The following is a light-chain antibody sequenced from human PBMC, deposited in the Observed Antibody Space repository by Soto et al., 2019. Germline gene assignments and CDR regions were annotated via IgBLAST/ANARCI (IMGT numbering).Light chain of an antibody. CDR3: WPYAGSSTAVV. CDR2: EGS. V-gene: IGLV2-23*01. CDR1: SSDVGSYNL. J-gene: IGLJ2*01. Sequence: QSALTQPASVSGSPGQSITISCTGTSSDVGSYNLVSWYQQHPGKAPKLMIYEGSKRPSGVSNRFSGSKSVNTASLTISGLQVEDEADYYCWPYAGSSTAVVFGGGTKLTVL.